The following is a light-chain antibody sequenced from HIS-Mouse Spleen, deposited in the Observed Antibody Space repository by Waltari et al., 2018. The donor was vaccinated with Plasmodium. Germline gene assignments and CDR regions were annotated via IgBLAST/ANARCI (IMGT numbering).Light chain of an antibody. J-gene: IGKJ1*01. CDR1: QSISSW. CDR3: QQYNSYSWT. Sequence: DIQMTQSPSTLSASVGDRVTITCRASQSISSWLAWYQQKTGKAPKRLIYKASSVESAVPSRFSGSGSETEFTLTISSLQPYDFATYYCQQYNSYSWTFGQGPKVEIK. CDR2: KAS. V-gene: IGKV1-5*03.